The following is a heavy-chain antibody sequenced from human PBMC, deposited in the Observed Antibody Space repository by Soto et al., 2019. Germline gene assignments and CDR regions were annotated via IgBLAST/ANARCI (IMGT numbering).Heavy chain of an antibody. CDR3: ASAPCSGGSCYWFDP. Sequence: GASVKVSCKASGGTFSSYAISWVRQAPGQGLEWMGGIIPIFGTANYAQKFQGRVTITADESTSTAYMELSSLRSEDTAVYYCASAPCSGGSCYWFDPWGQGTLVTVSS. V-gene: IGHV1-69*13. J-gene: IGHJ5*02. CDR1: GGTFSSYA. D-gene: IGHD2-15*01. CDR2: IIPIFGTA.